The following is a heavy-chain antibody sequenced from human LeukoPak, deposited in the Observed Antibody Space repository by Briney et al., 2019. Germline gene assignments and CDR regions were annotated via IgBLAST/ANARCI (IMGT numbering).Heavy chain of an antibody. Sequence: SETLSLTCTVSGGSMSSYYWSWIRQPPGKGLEWIGYISYSGSTNYNPSLKSRITISVDTSKNQFSLKLSSVTAADTAVYYCARSGVTALSWVDPCGQGTLVTVSS. CDR2: ISYSGST. J-gene: IGHJ5*02. CDR3: ARSGVTALSWVDP. CDR1: GGSMSSYY. D-gene: IGHD2-21*02. V-gene: IGHV4-59*08.